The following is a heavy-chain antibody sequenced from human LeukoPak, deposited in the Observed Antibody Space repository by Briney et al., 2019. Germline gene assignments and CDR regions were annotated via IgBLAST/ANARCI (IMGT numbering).Heavy chain of an antibody. Sequence: PGGSLRLSCAASGFTFSNHAMSWVRQAPGKGLEWVANIKYDGSERYYVDSVKGRFTISRDNAKNSLYLQMNSLRIEDTAVYYCARDLTPTVGDYWGQGTLVTVSS. J-gene: IGHJ4*02. D-gene: IGHD4-17*01. CDR2: IKYDGSER. V-gene: IGHV3-7*04. CDR1: GFTFSNHA. CDR3: ARDLTPTVGDY.